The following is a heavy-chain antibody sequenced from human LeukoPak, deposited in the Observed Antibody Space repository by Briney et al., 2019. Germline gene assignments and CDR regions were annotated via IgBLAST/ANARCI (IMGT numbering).Heavy chain of an antibody. V-gene: IGHV4-61*02. D-gene: IGHD2-2*01. Sequence: SETLSLTCTVSGGSISSGSYYWSWIRQPAGKGLEWIGRIYTSGSTNYNPSLKSRVTISVDTSKNQFSLKLSSVTAADTAVYYCARDVAVYCSSTSCSYYFDYWGQGTLVTVSS. J-gene: IGHJ4*02. CDR3: ARDVAVYCSSTSCSYYFDY. CDR1: GGSISSGSYY. CDR2: IYTSGST.